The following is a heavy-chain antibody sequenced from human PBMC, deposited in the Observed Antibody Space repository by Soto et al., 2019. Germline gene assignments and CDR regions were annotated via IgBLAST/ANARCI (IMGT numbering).Heavy chain of an antibody. CDR3: ASAAAARLVYYYYGMDV. CDR1: GFTVSSNY. V-gene: IGHV3-53*01. J-gene: IGHJ6*02. CDR2: IYSGGST. D-gene: IGHD6-13*01. Sequence: PGGSLRLSCAASGFTVSSNYMSWVRQAPGKGLEWVSVIYSGGSTYYADSVKGRFTISRDNSKNTLYLQMNSLRAEDTAVYYCASAAAARLVYYYYGMDVWGQGTTVTVSS.